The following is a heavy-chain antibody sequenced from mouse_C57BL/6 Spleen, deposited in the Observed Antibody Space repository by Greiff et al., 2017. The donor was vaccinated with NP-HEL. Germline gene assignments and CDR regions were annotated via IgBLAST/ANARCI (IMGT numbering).Heavy chain of an antibody. CDR1: GYTFTSYW. D-gene: IGHD2-4*01. Sequence: QVQLQQPGAELVKPGASVTMSCKASGYTFTSYWITWVKQRPGQGLEWIGDIYPGSGSTNYNEKFKSKATLTVDTSSSTAYMQLSSLTSEDSAVYYCAREGGYYDYDDYAMDYWGQGTSVTVSS. V-gene: IGHV1-55*01. CDR3: AREGGYYDYDDYAMDY. J-gene: IGHJ4*01. CDR2: IYPGSGST.